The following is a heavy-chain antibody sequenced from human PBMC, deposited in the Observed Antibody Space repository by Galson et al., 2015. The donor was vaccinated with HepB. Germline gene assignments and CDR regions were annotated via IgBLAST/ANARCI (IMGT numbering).Heavy chain of an antibody. Sequence: SVKVSCKASGYTFTSYYMHWVRQAPGQGLEWMGIINPSGGSTSYAQKFQGRVTMTRDTSTSTVYMELSSLRSEDTAVYYCAMRAGYSYGSDYFDYWGQGTLVTVSS. CDR1: GYTFTSYY. J-gene: IGHJ4*02. V-gene: IGHV1-46*01. D-gene: IGHD5-18*01. CDR2: INPSGGST. CDR3: AMRAGYSYGSDYFDY.